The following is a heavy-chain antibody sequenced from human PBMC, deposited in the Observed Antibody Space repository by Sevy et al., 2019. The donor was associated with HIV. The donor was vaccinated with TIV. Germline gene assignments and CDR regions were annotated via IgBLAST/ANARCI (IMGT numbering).Heavy chain of an antibody. Sequence: GESLKISCAASGFTFSSYAMHWVRQAPGKGLEWVAVISYDGSNKYYADSVKGRFTISRDNSKNTLYLQMNSLRAEDTAVYYCARDPTYYYDSSGYYSYYFDYWGQGTLVTVSS. CDR2: ISYDGSNK. CDR1: GFTFSSYA. CDR3: ARDPTYYYDSSGYYSYYFDY. J-gene: IGHJ4*02. V-gene: IGHV3-30-3*01. D-gene: IGHD3-22*01.